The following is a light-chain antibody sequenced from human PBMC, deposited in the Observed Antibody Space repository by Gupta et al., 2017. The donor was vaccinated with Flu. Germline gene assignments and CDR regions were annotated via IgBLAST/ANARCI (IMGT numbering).Light chain of an antibody. J-gene: IGKJ1*01. V-gene: IGKV3-11*01. CDR3: QQRSSWWT. Sequence: PGERATLSCRASQSVTTYLAWYQQKPGRAPRLLIYAASNRATGIPARFTGSGSGTDFTLTISSLEPEDFAVYCCQQRSSWWTFGQGTKVEIK. CDR1: QSVTTY. CDR2: AAS.